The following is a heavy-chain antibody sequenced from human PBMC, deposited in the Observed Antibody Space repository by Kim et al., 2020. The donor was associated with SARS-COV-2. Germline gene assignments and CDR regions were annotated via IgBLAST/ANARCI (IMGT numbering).Heavy chain of an antibody. CDR3: ARNDDSSGYYSYYFDY. J-gene: IGHJ4*02. Sequence: ASVKVSCKASGYTFTSYAMHWVRQAPGQRLEWMGWINAGNGNTKYSQKFQGRVTITRDTSASTAYMELSSLRSEDTAVYYCARNDDSSGYYSYYFDYWGQGTLVTVSS. CDR1: GYTFTSYA. D-gene: IGHD3-22*01. V-gene: IGHV1-3*01. CDR2: INAGNGNT.